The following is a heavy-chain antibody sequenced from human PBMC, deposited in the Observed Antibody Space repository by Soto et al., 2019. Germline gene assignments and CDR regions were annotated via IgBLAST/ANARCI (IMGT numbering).Heavy chain of an antibody. D-gene: IGHD2-15*01. J-gene: IGHJ6*02. CDR3: ARDRVVVVVAATPYYYYYGMDV. CDR2: IYHSGST. Sequence: QVQLQESGPGLMKPSGTLSLTCAVSGGSISSSNWWSWVRQPPGKGLEWIGEIYHSGSTNYNPSLKSRVTLSVDKSKNQFPLKLSSVTAADTAVYYCARDRVVVVVAATPYYYYYGMDVWGQGTTVTVSS. CDR1: GGSISSSNW. V-gene: IGHV4-4*02.